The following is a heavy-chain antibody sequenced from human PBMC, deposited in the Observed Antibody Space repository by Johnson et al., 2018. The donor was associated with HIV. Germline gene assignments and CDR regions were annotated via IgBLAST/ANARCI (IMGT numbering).Heavy chain of an antibody. CDR2: ISYDGSDK. D-gene: IGHD5-18*01. CDR3: TAEAAIHLWLIDAFDI. V-gene: IGHV3-30*04. CDR1: GFTFSSYA. Sequence: QMLLVESGGGVVQPGRSLRLSCAASGFTFSSYAMNWVRQAPGKGLEWVAVISYDGSDKYYADSVKGRFTISRDNSKNTLYLQMNSLKIEDTAVYFCTAEAAIHLWLIDAFDIWGQGTMVTVSS. J-gene: IGHJ3*02.